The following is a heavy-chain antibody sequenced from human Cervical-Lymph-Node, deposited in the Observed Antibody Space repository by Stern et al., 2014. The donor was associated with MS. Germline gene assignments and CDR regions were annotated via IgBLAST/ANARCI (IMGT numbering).Heavy chain of an antibody. Sequence: VQLVQSGAEVKKPGSSVKVSCKASGGTFSNYAISWVRQAPGQGLEWMGGVSPIFGTTSYAQKFQGRVTISADESTSTAYMDLSSLTSDDTAVYYCARASESSGYYPEYFQYWGQGTLITVSS. CDR2: VSPIFGTT. V-gene: IGHV1-69*01. CDR1: GGTFSNYA. CDR3: ARASESSGYYPEYFQY. J-gene: IGHJ1*01. D-gene: IGHD3-22*01.